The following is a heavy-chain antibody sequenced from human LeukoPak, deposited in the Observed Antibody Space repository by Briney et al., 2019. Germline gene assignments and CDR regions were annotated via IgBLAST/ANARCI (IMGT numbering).Heavy chain of an antibody. D-gene: IGHD3-22*01. J-gene: IGHJ4*02. CDR3: AREDYYDSGSNDY. CDR2: IYHTGST. Sequence: SETLSLTCTISGGSVSDYYWSWIRQSPGKGLEWIGYIYHTGSTSYSPSLKSRVTISADTSQNQFSLKLSSVTAADTAVYYCAREDYYDSGSNDYWGQGTLVTVSS. CDR1: GGSVSDYY. V-gene: IGHV4-59*02.